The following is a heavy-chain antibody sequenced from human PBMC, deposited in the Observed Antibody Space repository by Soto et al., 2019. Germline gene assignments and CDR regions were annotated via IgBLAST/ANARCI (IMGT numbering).Heavy chain of an antibody. CDR3: ARSQKQFIAVDS. D-gene: IGHD6-19*01. Sequence: QVQLVQSGAEVQKPGASVKVSCKASGYTFTVYYMHWVRQAPGQGLEWMGWINPNSGGTNYAQKLQGFVTMTRDTLISTAYMGLVRLRCDDSAVYYCARSQKQFIAVDSWGLGTMVTVSS. CDR2: INPNSGGT. CDR1: GYTFTVYY. V-gene: IGHV1-2*04. J-gene: IGHJ3*02.